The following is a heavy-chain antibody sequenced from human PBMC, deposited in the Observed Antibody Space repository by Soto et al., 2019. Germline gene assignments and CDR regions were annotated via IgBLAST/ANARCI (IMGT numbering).Heavy chain of an antibody. CDR1: GGSISSGGYS. CDR3: ARWGTGTDAFDI. J-gene: IGHJ3*02. Sequence: SETLSLTCAVSGGSISSGGYSWSWIRQPPGKGLEWIGYIYHSGSTYYNPSLKSRVTISVDRSKNQFSLKLSSVTAADTAVYYCARWGTGTDAFDIWGQGTMVTVSS. D-gene: IGHD1-1*01. V-gene: IGHV4-30-2*01. CDR2: IYHSGST.